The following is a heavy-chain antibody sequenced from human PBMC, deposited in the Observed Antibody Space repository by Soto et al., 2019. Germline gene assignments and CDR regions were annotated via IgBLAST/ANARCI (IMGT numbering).Heavy chain of an antibody. Sequence: SETLSLTCTVSGGSISSGGYYWSWIRQHPGKGLEWIGYIYYSGSTYYNPSLKSRVTISVDTSKNQFSLKLSSVTAADTAVYYCAREGYSYVYGDPPRFDPWGQGTLVTVSS. J-gene: IGHJ5*02. CDR2: IYYSGST. D-gene: IGHD4-17*01. V-gene: IGHV4-31*03. CDR1: GGSISSGGYY. CDR3: AREGYSYVYGDPPRFDP.